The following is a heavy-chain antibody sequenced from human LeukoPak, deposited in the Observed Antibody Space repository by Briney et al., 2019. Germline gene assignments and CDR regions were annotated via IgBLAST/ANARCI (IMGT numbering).Heavy chain of an antibody. Sequence: GGSLRLSCAASGFTFSSYGIHWVRQAPGKGLEWVAVISYDGSNKYYADSVKGRFTISRDNSKNTLYLQMNSLRAEDTAVYYCARDRSYDFWSGYSTPDYWGQGTLVTVSS. CDR3: ARDRSYDFWSGYSTPDY. V-gene: IGHV3-30*03. J-gene: IGHJ4*02. D-gene: IGHD3-3*01. CDR2: ISYDGSNK. CDR1: GFTFSSYG.